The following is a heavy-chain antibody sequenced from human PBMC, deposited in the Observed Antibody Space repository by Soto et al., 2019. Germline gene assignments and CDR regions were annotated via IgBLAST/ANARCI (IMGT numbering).Heavy chain of an antibody. D-gene: IGHD3-16*01. CDR1: GYTFTSYA. V-gene: IGHV1-3*01. Sequence: ASVKVSCKASGYTFTSYARHWVRQAPGQRLEWMGWINAGNGNTKYSQKFQGRVTITRDTSASTAYMELSSLRSEDTAVYYCARETVWRSRDYYYGMDVWGQGTTVTVSS. J-gene: IGHJ6*02. CDR3: ARETVWRSRDYYYGMDV. CDR2: INAGNGNT.